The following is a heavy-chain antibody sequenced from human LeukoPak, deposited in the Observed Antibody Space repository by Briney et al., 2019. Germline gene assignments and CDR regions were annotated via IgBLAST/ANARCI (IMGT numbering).Heavy chain of an antibody. Sequence: PGGSLRLSCAASGFTFSSYEMNWVRQAPGKGLEWVANMNQDGSEKYYVDSVKGRFTISRDSAKNSLSLQMNSLRAEDAAVYYCASGEYTSSPQFDYWGQGTLVTVSS. V-gene: IGHV3-7*05. CDR3: ASGEYTSSPQFDY. J-gene: IGHJ4*02. D-gene: IGHD6-6*01. CDR1: GFTFSSYE. CDR2: MNQDGSEK.